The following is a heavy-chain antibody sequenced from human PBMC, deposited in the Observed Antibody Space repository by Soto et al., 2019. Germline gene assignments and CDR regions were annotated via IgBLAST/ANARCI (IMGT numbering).Heavy chain of an antibody. CDR1: GGSISSYY. V-gene: IGHV4-59*01. Sequence: SSETLSLTCPVSGGSISSYYWSWIRQPPGKVLEWIGYIYYSGSTNYNPSLKSRVTISVDTSKNQFSLKLSSVTAADTAVYYCARDWVDYYDSSGYGYYYYGMDVWGQGTTVTASS. CDR3: ARDWVDYYDSSGYGYYYYGMDV. CDR2: IYYSGST. D-gene: IGHD3-22*01. J-gene: IGHJ6*02.